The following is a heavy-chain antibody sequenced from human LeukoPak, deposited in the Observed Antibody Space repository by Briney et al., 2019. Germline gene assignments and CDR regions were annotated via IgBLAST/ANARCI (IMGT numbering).Heavy chain of an antibody. Sequence: GGSLRLSCAASGFTFSDYYMSWIRQAPGKGLEWVSYISGSGSTVYYAASVRGRFTISRDNAKNSLFLQMNSLRAEDTAVYYCARDRGESDPGDWFDSWGQGTLVTVSS. J-gene: IGHJ5*01. D-gene: IGHD2-21*01. CDR2: ISGSGSTV. V-gene: IGHV3-11*01. CDR3: ARDRGESDPGDWFDS. CDR1: GFTFSDYY.